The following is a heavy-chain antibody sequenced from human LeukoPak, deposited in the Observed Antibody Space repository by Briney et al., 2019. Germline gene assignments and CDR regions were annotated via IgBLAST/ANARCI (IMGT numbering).Heavy chain of an antibody. CDR3: ARDQVAVAGNFDY. D-gene: IGHD6-19*01. Sequence: VASVKVSCKASGGTFSSYAISWVRQAPGQGLEWMGRIIPILGTANYAQKFQGRVTITADKSTSTAYMELSSLRSEDTAVYYCARDQVAVAGNFDYWGQGTLVTVSS. V-gene: IGHV1-69*04. CDR1: GGTFSSYA. CDR2: IIPILGTA. J-gene: IGHJ4*02.